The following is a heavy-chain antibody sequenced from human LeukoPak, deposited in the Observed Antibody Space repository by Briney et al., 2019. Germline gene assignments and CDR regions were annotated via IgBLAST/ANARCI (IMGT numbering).Heavy chain of an antibody. J-gene: IGHJ6*03. D-gene: IGHD2-2*01. Sequence: GESLQISCRGSGYTFTNYWIGWVRPMPGKGLEWMGIIYPGDSDTRYSPSFQGQVTISADKSISTAYLQWSSLKASDTAMYYCARHVVVPAAPGLAYYYMDVWGKGTTVTVSS. V-gene: IGHV5-51*01. CDR3: ARHVVVPAAPGLAYYYMDV. CDR1: GYTFTNYW. CDR2: IYPGDSDT.